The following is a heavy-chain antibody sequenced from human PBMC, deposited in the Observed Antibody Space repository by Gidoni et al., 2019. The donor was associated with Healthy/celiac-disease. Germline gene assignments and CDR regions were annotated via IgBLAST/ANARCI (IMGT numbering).Heavy chain of an antibody. V-gene: IGHV3-30*18. D-gene: IGHD2-21*02. Sequence: QVQLVESGGGVVQPGRSLRLSCAASGFTFSSYGMHWVRQAPGKGLEWVAVISYDGSNKYYADSVKGRFTISRDNSKNTLYLQMNSLRAEDTAVYYCAKGTYCGGDCLSRALYYYGMDVWGQGTTVTVSS. CDR3: AKGTYCGGDCLSRALYYYGMDV. CDR2: ISYDGSNK. CDR1: GFTFSSYG. J-gene: IGHJ6*02.